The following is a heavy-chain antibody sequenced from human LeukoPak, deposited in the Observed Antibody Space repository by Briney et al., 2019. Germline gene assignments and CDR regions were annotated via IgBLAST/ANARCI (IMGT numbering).Heavy chain of an antibody. Sequence: SETLSLTCAVYGGSFSGYYWSWIRQPPGKGLEWIGEINHSGSTNYNPSLKSRVTISVDTSKNQFSLKLSSVTAADTAVYYCAREQRHPDYWGQGTLVTVSS. V-gene: IGHV4-34*01. CDR2: INHSGST. CDR1: GGSFSGYY. J-gene: IGHJ4*02. CDR3: AREQRHPDY. D-gene: IGHD6-25*01.